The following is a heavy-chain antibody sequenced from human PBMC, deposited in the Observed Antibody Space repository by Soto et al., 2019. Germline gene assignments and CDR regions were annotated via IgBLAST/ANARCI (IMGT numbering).Heavy chain of an antibody. J-gene: IGHJ6*02. CDR2: ISSSSSTI. CDR1: GFTFSSYS. D-gene: IGHD3-9*01. Sequence: GGSLILSCAASGFTFSSYSINWVRQAPGKGLEWVSYISSSSSTIYYADSVKGRFTISRDNAKNSLYLQMNSLRDEDTAVYYCARDLLQYYDILTGYYSPHYYYGMDVWGQGTTVTVSS. V-gene: IGHV3-48*02. CDR3: ARDLLQYYDILTGYYSPHYYYGMDV.